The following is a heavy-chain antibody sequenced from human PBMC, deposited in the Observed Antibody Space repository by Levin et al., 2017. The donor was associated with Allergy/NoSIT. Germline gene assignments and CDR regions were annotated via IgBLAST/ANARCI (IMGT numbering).Heavy chain of an antibody. Sequence: GGSLRLSCAASGFTFDDYAMHWVRQAPGKGLEWVSGISWNSGSIGYADSVKGRFTISRDNAKNSLYLQMNSLRAEDTALYYCAKVAGYNWNSVAADYWGQGTLVTVSS. CDR1: GFTFDDYA. D-gene: IGHD1-1*01. CDR3: AKVAGYNWNSVAADY. CDR2: ISWNSGSI. J-gene: IGHJ4*02. V-gene: IGHV3-9*01.